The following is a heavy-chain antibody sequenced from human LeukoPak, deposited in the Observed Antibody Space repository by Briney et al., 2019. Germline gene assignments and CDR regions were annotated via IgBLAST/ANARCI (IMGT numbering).Heavy chain of an antibody. CDR3: ARVRSIVVVPAASEVGFDY. D-gene: IGHD2-2*01. V-gene: IGHV1-69*04. J-gene: IGHJ4*02. CDR1: GGTFSSYA. CDR2: IIAIFGIA. Sequence: AASVKVSCKASGGTFSSYAISWVRQAPGQGLEWMGRIIAIFGIANYAQKFQGRVTITADKSTSTAYMELSGLRSEDTAVYYCARVRSIVVVPAASEVGFDYWGQGTLVTVSS.